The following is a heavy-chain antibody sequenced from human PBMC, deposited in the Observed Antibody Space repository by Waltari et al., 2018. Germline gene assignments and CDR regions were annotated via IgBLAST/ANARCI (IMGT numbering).Heavy chain of an antibody. CDR1: GGSFSGYY. D-gene: IGHD3-3*01. Sequence: QVQLQQWGAGLLKPSETLSLTCAVYGGSFSGYYWSWIRQPPGKGREWIGEINHSGSTNYNPSLKSRVTISVDTSKNQFSLKLSSVTAADTAVYYCARDSYYDFWSGYYPLSWFDPWGQGTLVTVSS. CDR3: ARDSYYDFWSGYYPLSWFDP. J-gene: IGHJ5*02. V-gene: IGHV4-34*01. CDR2: INHSGST.